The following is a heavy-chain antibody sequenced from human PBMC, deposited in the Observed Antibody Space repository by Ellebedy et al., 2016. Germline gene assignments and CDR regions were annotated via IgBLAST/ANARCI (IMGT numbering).Heavy chain of an antibody. V-gene: IGHV4-59*13. D-gene: IGHD4-17*01. J-gene: IGHJ6*03. CDR3: AREVATVTILRNYYYYMDV. CDR1: GGSISSYY. CDR2: IYYSGST. Sequence: SETLSLXXTVSGGSISSYYWSWIRQPPGKGLEWIGYIYYSGSTNYNPSLKSRVTISVDTSKNQFSLKLSSVTAADTAVYYCAREVATVTILRNYYYYMDVWGKGTTVTVSS.